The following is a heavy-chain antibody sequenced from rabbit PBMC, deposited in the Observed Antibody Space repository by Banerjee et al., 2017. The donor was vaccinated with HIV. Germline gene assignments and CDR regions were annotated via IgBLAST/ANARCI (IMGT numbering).Heavy chain of an antibody. CDR2: IYPPSGST. V-gene: IGHV1S40*01. CDR1: GFSFSSGYY. Sequence: QSLEESGGDLVKPGASLTLTCTASGFSFSSGYYMCWVRQAPGKGLGWIACIYPPSGSTYYASWAKGRFTISKTSSTTVTLQMTSLTAADTATYFCARSRGFAGYAYALDLWGPGTLVTVS. J-gene: IGHJ6*01. CDR3: ARSRGFAGYAYALDL. D-gene: IGHD6-1*01.